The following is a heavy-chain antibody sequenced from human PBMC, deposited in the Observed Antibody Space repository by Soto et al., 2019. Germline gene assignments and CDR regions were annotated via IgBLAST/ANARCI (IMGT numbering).Heavy chain of an antibody. J-gene: IGHJ6*02. Sequence: QITLKESGPTLVKPTQTLTLTCTFSGFSLSTSGVGVVWIRQPPGKAQEWLALIYWDDDKPYSPSLKSRLTITKDTSKNQVVLTMTNMDPVDTATYYCAHTRIQRYIYYYGMDVWGQGTTVTVSS. CDR3: AHTRIQRYIYYYGMDV. CDR2: IYWDDDK. D-gene: IGHD1-26*01. CDR1: GFSLSTSGVG. V-gene: IGHV2-5*02.